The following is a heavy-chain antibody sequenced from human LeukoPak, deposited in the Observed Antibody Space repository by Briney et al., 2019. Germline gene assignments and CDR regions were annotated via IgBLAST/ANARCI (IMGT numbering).Heavy chain of an antibody. Sequence: SETLSLXCTVSGGPSSSFYWRWIRRSPEKGLEWIGYIYYSGNTNYNPSLKSRVTISADTSKNQFSLKLRSVTAADTAVYYCARRIPGSSVFAFDIWDQGTMVTVSS. D-gene: IGHD2-15*01. CDR2: IYYSGNT. CDR1: GGPSSSFY. J-gene: IGHJ3*02. CDR3: ARRIPGSSVFAFDI. V-gene: IGHV4-59*01.